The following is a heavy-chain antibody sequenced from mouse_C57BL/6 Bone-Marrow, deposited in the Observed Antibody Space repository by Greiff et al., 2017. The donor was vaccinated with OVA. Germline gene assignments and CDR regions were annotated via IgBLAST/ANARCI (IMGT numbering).Heavy chain of an antibody. V-gene: IGHV4-1*01. Sequence: TASGIDFSRYWMSWVRRAPGKGLEWIGEINPDSSTINYAPSLKDKFIISRDNAKNTLYLQMSKVRSEDTTLYYCARLVYSNLAYWGQGTLVTVSA. J-gene: IGHJ3*01. CDR1: GIDFSRYW. CDR2: INPDSSTI. D-gene: IGHD2-5*01. CDR3: ARLVYSNLAY.